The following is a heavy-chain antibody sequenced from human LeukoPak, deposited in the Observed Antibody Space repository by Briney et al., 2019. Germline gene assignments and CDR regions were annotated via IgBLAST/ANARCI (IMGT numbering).Heavy chain of an antibody. J-gene: IGHJ4*02. CDR2: IRYDGTNK. CDR1: AFTFSNYD. V-gene: IGHV3-30*02. D-gene: IGHD3-10*01. CDR3: AREYYYGSGSYL. Sequence: GGSLRLSCAASAFTFSNYDMHWVRQAPGTGLEWVAFIRYDGTNKYYADSVKGRFTISRDNSKNTLYLQMNSLRAEDTAVYYCAREYYYGSGSYLWGQGTLVTVSS.